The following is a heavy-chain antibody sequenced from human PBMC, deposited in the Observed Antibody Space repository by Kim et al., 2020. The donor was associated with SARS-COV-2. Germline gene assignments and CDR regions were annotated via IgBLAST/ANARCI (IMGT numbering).Heavy chain of an antibody. CDR3: AKGGISTFGVIIPNVFDN. Sequence: VKGRFTISRDNSKSTVYLQMNSLRLEDTAVYYCAKGGISTFGVIIPNVFDNWGQGTLVTVSS. D-gene: IGHD3-3*01. V-gene: IGHV3-30*02. J-gene: IGHJ4*02.